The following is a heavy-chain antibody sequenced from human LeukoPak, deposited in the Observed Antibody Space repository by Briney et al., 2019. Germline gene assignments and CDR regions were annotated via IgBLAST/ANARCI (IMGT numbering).Heavy chain of an antibody. CDR3: ARAPDIVVVPAAINWFDP. Sequence: ASVKVSCKASGYNFAGYYMHWVRQAPGQGLEWMGIINPSGGSTSYAQKFQGRVTMTRDTSTSTVYMELSSLRSEDTAVYYCARAPDIVVVPAAINWFDPWGQGTLVTVSS. CDR1: GYNFAGYY. CDR2: INPSGGST. D-gene: IGHD2-2*01. J-gene: IGHJ5*02. V-gene: IGHV1-46*01.